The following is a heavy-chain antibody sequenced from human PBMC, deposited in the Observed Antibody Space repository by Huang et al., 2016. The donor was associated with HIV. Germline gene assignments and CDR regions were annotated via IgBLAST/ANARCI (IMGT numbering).Heavy chain of an antibody. CDR1: GCSISSSSYY. CDR2: NYYRGST. CDR3: ARHMDCSSSSCLAGGHERGPFDM. V-gene: IGHV4-39*01. J-gene: IGHJ3*02. D-gene: IGHD2-2*01. Sequence: QLQLQESGPGLVKPSETLSLTCRVSGCSISSSSYYWGGIRQPPGKGLEWIGSNYYRGSTCYNPALKGRVTISVDTSKNQFSLRLSSVTAADTSVYYCARHMDCSSSSCLAGGHERGPFDMWGQGTMVTVSS.